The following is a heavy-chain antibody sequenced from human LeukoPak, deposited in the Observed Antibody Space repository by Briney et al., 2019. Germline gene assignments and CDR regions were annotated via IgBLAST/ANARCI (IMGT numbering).Heavy chain of an antibody. CDR2: MNPNSGNT. Sequence: GASVKVSCKASGYTFTSYDINWVRQATGQGLEWMGWMNPNSGNTGYAQKFQGRVTMTRNTSISTAYMELSSLRSEDTAVYYCARGLTGSSWGIYYYYVDVWGKGTTVTVSS. J-gene: IGHJ6*03. D-gene: IGHD6-13*01. CDR3: ARGLTGSSWGIYYYYVDV. CDR1: GYTFTSYD. V-gene: IGHV1-8*01.